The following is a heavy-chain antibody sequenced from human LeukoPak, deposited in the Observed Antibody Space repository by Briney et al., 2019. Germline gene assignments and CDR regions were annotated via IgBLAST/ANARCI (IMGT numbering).Heavy chain of an antibody. CDR1: GFTFGDYG. CDR2: INWNGGST. J-gene: IGHJ6*03. D-gene: IGHD3-9*01. V-gene: IGHV3-20*01. Sequence: PGGSLRLSCTASGFTFGDYGMSWVRQAPGKGLEWVSGINWNGGSTGYADSVKGRFTISRDNAKNSLYLQMNSLRAEDTALYHCARAGGYYDILTGYMDVWGKGTTVTISS. CDR3: ARAGGYYDILTGYMDV.